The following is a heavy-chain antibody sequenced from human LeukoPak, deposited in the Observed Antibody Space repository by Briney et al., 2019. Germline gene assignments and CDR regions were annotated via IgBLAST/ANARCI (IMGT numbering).Heavy chain of an antibody. CDR2: IYYSGST. Sequence: PSETLSLTCTVSGGSISSYYWSWIRQPPGKGLEWIGYIYYSGSTNYNPSLKSRVTISVDTSKNQFSLKLSSVTAADTAVYYCARLTYDYVWGSYRYTFDYWGQGILVTVSS. J-gene: IGHJ4*02. D-gene: IGHD3-16*02. CDR3: ARLTYDYVWGSYRYTFDY. V-gene: IGHV4-59*08. CDR1: GGSISSYY.